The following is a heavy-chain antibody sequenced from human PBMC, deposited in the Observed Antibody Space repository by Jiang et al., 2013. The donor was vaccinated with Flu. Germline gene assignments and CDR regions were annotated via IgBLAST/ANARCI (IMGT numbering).Heavy chain of an antibody. CDR1: GFTFGDYA. D-gene: IGHD3-10*01. CDR2: IRSKAYGGTT. CDR3: GPHYGSGSYNYYYYGMDV. V-gene: IGHV3-49*05. Sequence: QLVESGGGLVKPGRSLRLSCTASGFTFGDYAMSWFRQAPGKGLEWVGFIRSKAYGGTTEYAASVKGRFTISRDDSKSIAYLQMNSLKTEDTAVYYCGPHYGSGSYNYYYYGMDVWGQGTTVTVSS. J-gene: IGHJ6*02.